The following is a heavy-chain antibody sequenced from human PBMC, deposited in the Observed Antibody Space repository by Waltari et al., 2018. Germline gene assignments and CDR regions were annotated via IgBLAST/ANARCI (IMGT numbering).Heavy chain of an antibody. J-gene: IGHJ6*02. CDR3: AKDRVACSGGSCYAYYYGMDV. D-gene: IGHD2-15*01. CDR1: GFTFDDSA. CDR2: ISGNSGSI. V-gene: IGHV3-9*01. Sequence: EVQLMESGGGLVQPGRSLRLSCAASGFTFDDSAMHWVRQAPGKGLEWVSGISGNSGSIGYADSVKGRFTISRDNAKNSLYLQMNSLRAEDTALYYCAKDRVACSGGSCYAYYYGMDVWGQGTTVTVSS.